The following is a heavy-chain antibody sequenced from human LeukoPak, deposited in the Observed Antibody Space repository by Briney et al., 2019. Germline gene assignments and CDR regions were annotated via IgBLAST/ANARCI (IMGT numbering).Heavy chain of an antibody. J-gene: IGHJ3*01. Sequence: GGSLRLSCAASGFIFSNYWMSWVRQAPGKGLEWVANIKQDGSEKYYVDSVKGRFTISRDNAKNSLYLQMNSLRDEDTAIYYCATVGAVTDGAFDVWGQGTMVTVSS. CDR1: GFIFSNYW. CDR3: ATVGAVTDGAFDV. D-gene: IGHD4-17*01. CDR2: IKQDGSEK. V-gene: IGHV3-7*01.